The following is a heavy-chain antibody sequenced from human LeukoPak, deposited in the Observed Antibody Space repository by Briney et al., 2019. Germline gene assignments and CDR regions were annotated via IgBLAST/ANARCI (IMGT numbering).Heavy chain of an antibody. CDR3: AKGPRTVRFGDRHKGMFDY. V-gene: IGHV3-23*01. CDR1: GFTFSSYA. CDR2: ISGSGGST. Sequence: GGSLRPSCAASGFTFSSYAMSWVRQAPGKGLEWVSAISGSGGSTYYADSVKGRFTISRDNSKNTLYLQMNSLRAEDTAVYYCAKGPRTVRFGDRHKGMFDYWGQGTLVTVSS. J-gene: IGHJ4*02. D-gene: IGHD3-10*01.